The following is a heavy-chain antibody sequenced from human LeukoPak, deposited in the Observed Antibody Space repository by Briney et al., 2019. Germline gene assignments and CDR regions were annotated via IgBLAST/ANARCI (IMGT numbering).Heavy chain of an antibody. Sequence: GGSLRLSCAASGFTFSSYSMNWVRQAPGKGLEWVSSISSSSSYIYYADSVKGRFTISRDNAKNSLYLQMNSLRAEDTAVYYCARDAGYNYGSGSYYSDYWGQGTLVTVSS. J-gene: IGHJ4*02. CDR3: ARDAGYNYGSGSYYSDY. D-gene: IGHD3-10*01. CDR1: GFTFSSYS. V-gene: IGHV3-21*01. CDR2: ISSSSSYI.